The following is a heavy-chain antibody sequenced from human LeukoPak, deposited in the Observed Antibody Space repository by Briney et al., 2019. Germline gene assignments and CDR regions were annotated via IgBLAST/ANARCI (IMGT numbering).Heavy chain of an antibody. J-gene: IGHJ4*02. CDR1: GGSFSGYY. Sequence: SETLSLTCAAYGGSFSGYYWTWIRQPPGKGLEWIGEINQSGSTKYNASLKSRVTISVDTSKNQFSLRLSSVTAADTAVYYCARTPFSYYYASGSYFAYWGQGTLVTVSS. V-gene: IGHV4-34*01. CDR3: ARTPFSYYYASGSYFAY. CDR2: INQSGST. D-gene: IGHD3-10*01.